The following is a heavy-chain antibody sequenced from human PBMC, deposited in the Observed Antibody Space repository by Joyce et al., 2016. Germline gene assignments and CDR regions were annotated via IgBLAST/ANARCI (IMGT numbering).Heavy chain of an antibody. V-gene: IGHV3-7*03. CDR2: INEDGSEK. Sequence: EVYLVESGGGLVQPGGSLRFSCAASGFSFRYFWMDWVRQAPGKGLGCVAQINEDGSEKNYMDSLRGRFTISRDNAKNSVDLQINSLRVEDTAVYYCTRGSGTGWFDPWGQGTLVTVSS. CDR3: TRGSGTGWFDP. D-gene: IGHD6-13*01. J-gene: IGHJ5*02. CDR1: GFSFRYFW.